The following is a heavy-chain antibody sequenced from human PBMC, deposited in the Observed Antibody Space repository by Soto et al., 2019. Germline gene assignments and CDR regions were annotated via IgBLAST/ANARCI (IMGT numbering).Heavy chain of an antibody. J-gene: IGHJ6*02. V-gene: IGHV1-2*02. D-gene: IGHD6-19*01. CDR3: ARAGPSYYYYGMGV. CDR2: INPNSGGT. Sequence: ASVKVSCKASGYTFTGYYMHWVRQAPGQGLEWMGGINPNSGGTNYAQKFQGRVTMTRDTCISTAYMELSRLRSDDTAVYYCARAGPSYYYYGMGVWGQETTLTVSS. CDR1: GYTFTGYY.